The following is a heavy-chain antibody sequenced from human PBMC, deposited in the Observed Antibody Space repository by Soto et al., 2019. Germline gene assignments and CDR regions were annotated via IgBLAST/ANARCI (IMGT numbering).Heavy chain of an antibody. CDR1: GGTFSSYA. V-gene: IGHV1-69*01. CDR2: IIPIFGTA. CDR3: ARSGMERRTYYYGMDV. J-gene: IGHJ6*02. D-gene: IGHD1-1*01. Sequence: QVQLVQSGAEVKKPGSSVKVSCKASGGTFSSYAISWVRQAPGQGLEWMGGIIPIFGTANYAQKFQGRVTITADESTSTADMELSSLISEDTAVYYCARSGMERRTYYYGMDVWGQGTTVTVSS.